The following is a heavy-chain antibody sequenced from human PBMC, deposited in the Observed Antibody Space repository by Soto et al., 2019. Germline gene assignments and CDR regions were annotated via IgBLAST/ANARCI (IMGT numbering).Heavy chain of an antibody. V-gene: IGHV1-46*01. CDR3: ARALGYSGYAGMDV. Sequence: ASVKVSCKAIGYSFTSHYIHWVRQAPGQGLEWMGTIYPGGVNIGYAQKLQGRVTMTTDTSTSTAYMELRSLRSDDTAVYYCARALGYSGYAGMDVWGQGTTVTVSS. CDR2: IYPGGVNI. CDR1: GYSFTSHY. J-gene: IGHJ6*02. D-gene: IGHD5-12*01.